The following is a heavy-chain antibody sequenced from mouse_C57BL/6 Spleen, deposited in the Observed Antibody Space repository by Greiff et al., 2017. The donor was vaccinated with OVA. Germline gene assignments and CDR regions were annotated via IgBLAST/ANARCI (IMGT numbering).Heavy chain of an antibody. CDR1: GYTFTDYY. CDR3: AISPYYPYYAMDY. D-gene: IGHD2-10*01. J-gene: IGHJ4*01. CDR2: INPNNGGT. V-gene: IGHV1-26*01. Sequence: EVQLQQSGPELVKPGASVKISCKASGYTFTDYYMNWVKQSHGKSLEWIGDINPNNGGTSYNQKFKGKATLTVDKSSSTAYMELRSLTSEDSAVYYFAISPYYPYYAMDYWGQGTSVTVSS.